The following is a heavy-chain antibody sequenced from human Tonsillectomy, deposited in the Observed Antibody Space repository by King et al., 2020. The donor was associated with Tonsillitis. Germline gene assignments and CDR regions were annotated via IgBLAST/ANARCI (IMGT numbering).Heavy chain of an antibody. CDR1: GFTFDDYA. Sequence: VQLVESGGGLVQPGRSLRLSCAASGFTFDDYAMHWVRQAPGKGLEWVSGISCNSGSIGYADSVKGRFTISRDNAKNSLYLQMNSLRAEDTALYYCAKLHKQLRRIAGESQPIRDFEIWGQETMVTVYS. CDR3: AKLHKQLRRIAGESQPIRDFEI. CDR2: ISCNSGSI. V-gene: IGHV3-9*01. D-gene: IGHD6-13*01. J-gene: IGHJ3*02.